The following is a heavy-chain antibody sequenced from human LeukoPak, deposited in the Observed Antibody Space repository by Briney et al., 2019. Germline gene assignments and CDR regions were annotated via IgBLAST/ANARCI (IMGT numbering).Heavy chain of an antibody. CDR2: ISSSSDSI. CDR3: AKDLHGTGPYYLDY. CDR1: GFTFSIYG. Sequence: GGSLRLSCAASGFTFSIYGMTWVRQAPGKGLEWISYISSSSDSIKYADSVKGRFTSSRDNSKNTLYLQMNSLRAEDTAVYYCAKDLHGTGPYYLDYWGQGTLVTVSS. V-gene: IGHV3-48*01. J-gene: IGHJ4*02. D-gene: IGHD3-10*01.